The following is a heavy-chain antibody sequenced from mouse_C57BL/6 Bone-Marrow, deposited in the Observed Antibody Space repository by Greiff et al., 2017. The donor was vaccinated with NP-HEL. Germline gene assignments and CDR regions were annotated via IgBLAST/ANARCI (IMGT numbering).Heavy chain of an antibody. Sequence: EVKLVESGGGLVKPGGSLKLSCAASGFTFSSYAMSWVRQTPEKRLEWVATISDGGSYTYYPDNVKGRFTISRDNAKNNLYLQMSHLKSEDTAMYYCARENYGSRSAWFAYWGQGTLVTVSA. CDR1: GFTFSSYA. J-gene: IGHJ3*01. CDR2: ISDGGSYT. V-gene: IGHV5-4*01. D-gene: IGHD1-1*01. CDR3: ARENYGSRSAWFAY.